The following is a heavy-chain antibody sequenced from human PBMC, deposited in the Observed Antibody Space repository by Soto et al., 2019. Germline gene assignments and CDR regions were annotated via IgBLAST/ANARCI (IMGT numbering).Heavy chain of an antibody. D-gene: IGHD6-13*01. CDR2: INSDGSRT. Sequence: GGSLRLSCAASGFTFTDYWTHWVRQAPGKGLVWVSRINSDGSRTSYADSVTGRFTISRDNAKNTLYLQMNSLRTEDTAVYYCTAPGGSSSSWDLDYWGQGTLVTVSS. V-gene: IGHV3-74*01. J-gene: IGHJ4*02. CDR3: TAPGGSSSSWDLDY. CDR1: GFTFTDYW.